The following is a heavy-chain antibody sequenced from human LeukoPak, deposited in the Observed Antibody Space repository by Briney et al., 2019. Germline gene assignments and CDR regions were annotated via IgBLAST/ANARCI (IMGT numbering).Heavy chain of an antibody. J-gene: IGHJ6*03. V-gene: IGHV1-18*01. D-gene: IGHD1-26*01. Sequence: AASVKVSCKASGGTFSSYAISWVRQAPGQGLEWMGWISTYNGNTHYAQKLQGRVTMTTDTSTNTAYMELRSLRSDDTAVYYCARDLSPKKVVGATRDYYYYYMDVWGKGTTVTVSS. CDR1: GGTFSSYA. CDR2: ISTYNGNT. CDR3: ARDLSPKKVVGATRDYYYYYMDV.